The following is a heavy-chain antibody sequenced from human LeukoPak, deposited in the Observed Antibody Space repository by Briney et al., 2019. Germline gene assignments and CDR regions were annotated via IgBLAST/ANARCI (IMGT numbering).Heavy chain of an antibody. CDR1: GFTFSSYG. V-gene: IGHV3-33*01. CDR2: IWYDGSNK. Sequence: GGSLRLSCAASGFTFSSYGMHWVRQAPGKGLEWVAVIWYDGSNKFYADSVKGRFTISRDNSKNTLYLQMNSLRAEDTAVYYCAREYSAVWFDPWGQGTLVTVSS. D-gene: IGHD2-2*01. J-gene: IGHJ5*02. CDR3: AREYSAVWFDP.